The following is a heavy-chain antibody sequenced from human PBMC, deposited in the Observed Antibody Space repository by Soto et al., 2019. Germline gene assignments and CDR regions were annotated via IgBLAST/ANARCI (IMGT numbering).Heavy chain of an antibody. CDR1: GYTFTSYA. D-gene: IGHD3-22*01. CDR3: ASGKLAMIVGYFDY. V-gene: IGHV1-3*01. J-gene: IGHJ4*02. CDR2: INAGNGNT. Sequence: QVQLVQSGAEVKKPGASVKGSCKASGYTFTSYAMHWVRQAPGQRLEWMGWINAGNGNTKYSQKFQGRVTITRDTSASTAYMELSSLRSEDTAVYYCASGKLAMIVGYFDYWGQGTLVTVSS.